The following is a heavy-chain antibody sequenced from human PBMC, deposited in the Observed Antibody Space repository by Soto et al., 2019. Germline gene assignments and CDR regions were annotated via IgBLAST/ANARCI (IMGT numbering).Heavy chain of an antibody. V-gene: IGHV3-23*01. J-gene: IGHJ1*01. CDR3: EKDSDREYLKH. CDR1: GFTFSSYG. Sequence: PGGSLRLSCAASGFTFSSYGMSWVRQAPEKGLEWVSGISGSGGGAYYADSVKGRFTISRDNSENTLYLQMNSLRVEDTAVYYCEKDSDREYLKHCGEGTLVTVSS. D-gene: IGHD3-10*01. CDR2: ISGSGGGA.